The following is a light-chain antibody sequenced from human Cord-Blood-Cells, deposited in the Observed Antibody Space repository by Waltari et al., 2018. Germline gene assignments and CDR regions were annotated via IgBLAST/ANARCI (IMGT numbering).Light chain of an antibody. Sequence: DIQMTQSPSSLSASVGDRVTITCRASQSISSNLNWYQQKPGKAPKLLIYAASSLQSGVPSRFRGSGSGTAFTLTISSLQPEDFATYYGQQSYSTPPTFGGGTKVEIK. V-gene: IGKV1-39*01. CDR2: AAS. CDR1: QSISSN. CDR3: QQSYSTPPT. J-gene: IGKJ4*01.